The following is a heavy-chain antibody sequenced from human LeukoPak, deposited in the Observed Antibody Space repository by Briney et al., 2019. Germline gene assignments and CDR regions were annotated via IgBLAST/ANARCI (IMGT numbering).Heavy chain of an antibody. J-gene: IGHJ4*02. CDR2: IYTSGST. CDR1: GGSISSGSYY. CDR3: ARTPLVVVVINYFDY. D-gene: IGHD3-22*01. V-gene: IGHV4-61*02. Sequence: SETLSLTCTVSGGSISSGSYYWSWIRQPAGKGLEWIGRIYTSGSTNYNPSLKSRVTISVDTSKNQFSLKLSSVTAADTAVYYCARTPLVVVVINYFDYWGQGTLVTVSS.